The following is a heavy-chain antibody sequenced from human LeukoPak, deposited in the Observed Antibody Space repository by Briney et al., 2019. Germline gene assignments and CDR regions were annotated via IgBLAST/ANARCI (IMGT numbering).Heavy chain of an antibody. V-gene: IGHV4-39*07. J-gene: IGHJ4*02. Sequence: PSETLSLTCTVSGGSISSSSYYWGWIRQPPGKGLEWIGSIYYSGSTYYNPSLKSRVTISVDTSKNQFSLKLSSVTAADTAVYYCARDEPSGLTVTTSSYFDYWGQGTLVTVSS. CDR3: ARDEPSGLTVTTSSYFDY. CDR1: GGSISSSSYY. D-gene: IGHD4-17*01. CDR2: IYYSGST.